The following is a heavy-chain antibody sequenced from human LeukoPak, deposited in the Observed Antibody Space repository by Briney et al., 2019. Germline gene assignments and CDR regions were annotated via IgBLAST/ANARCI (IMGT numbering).Heavy chain of an antibody. CDR1: GYTFTGYY. CDR3: ARSWAGSSYYYMDV. J-gene: IGHJ6*03. D-gene: IGHD6-19*01. V-gene: IGHV1-2*06. Sequence: VASVKVSCKASGYTFTGYYMHWVRQAPGQGLEWMGRINPNSGGTNYAQKFQGRVTMTRDTSISTAYMELSRLRSDDTAVYYCARSWAGSSYYYMDVWGKGTTVTVSS. CDR2: INPNSGGT.